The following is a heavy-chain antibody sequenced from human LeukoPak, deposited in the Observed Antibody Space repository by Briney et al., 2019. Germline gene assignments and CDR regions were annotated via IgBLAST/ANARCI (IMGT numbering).Heavy chain of an antibody. J-gene: IGHJ4*02. CDR3: ARSRRLIGYYFDY. D-gene: IGHD3-16*01. CDR1: GGSISSGDYY. V-gene: IGHV4-61*08. CDR2: IYYSGST. Sequence: SETLSLTCTVSGGSISSGDYYWSWIRQPPGKGLEWIGYIYYSGSTNYNPSLKSRVTISVDTSKNQFSLKLSSVTAADTAVYYCARSRRLIGYYFDYWGQGTLVTVSS.